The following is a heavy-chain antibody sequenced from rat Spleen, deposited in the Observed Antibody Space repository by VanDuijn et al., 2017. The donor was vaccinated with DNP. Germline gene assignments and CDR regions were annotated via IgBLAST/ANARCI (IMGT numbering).Heavy chain of an antibody. V-gene: IGHV5-25*01. Sequence: EVQLVESGGGLVQPGRSLRLSCAASGFTFSNYYMAWVRQAPKKGLEWVATITISGSRTYYPDSVKGRFTVSRDNTKSSLYLQMDSLRSEDTATYYCARPNYGGYEGWFAYWGQGTLVTVSS. CDR2: ITISGSRT. CDR3: ARPNYGGYEGWFAY. J-gene: IGHJ3*01. CDR1: GFTFSNYY. D-gene: IGHD1-11*01.